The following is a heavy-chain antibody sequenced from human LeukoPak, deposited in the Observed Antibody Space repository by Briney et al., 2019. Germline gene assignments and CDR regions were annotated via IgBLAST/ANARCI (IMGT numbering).Heavy chain of an antibody. CDR2: INPSGGST. CDR3: ARDRPLYYDSSGYSYYYGMDV. CDR1: GYTFTSYY. D-gene: IGHD3-22*01. V-gene: IGHV1-46*01. J-gene: IGHJ6*02. Sequence: ASVKVSCKASGYTFTSYYMHWVRQAPGQGLEWMGIINPSGGSTSYAQKFQGRVTMTRDTSTSTVYMELSSLRSEDTAVYYCARDRPLYYDSSGYSYYYGMDVWGQGTTVTASS.